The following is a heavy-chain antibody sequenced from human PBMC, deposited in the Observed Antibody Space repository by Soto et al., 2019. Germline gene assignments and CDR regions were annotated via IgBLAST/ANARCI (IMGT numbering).Heavy chain of an antibody. CDR2: ISSSSSYI. V-gene: IGHV3-21*01. J-gene: IGHJ3*02. CDR3: ARDPPLSYDILTGDAFDI. CDR1: GFTFSSYS. D-gene: IGHD3-9*01. Sequence: GGSLRLSCAASGFTFSSYSMNWVRQAPGKGLEWVSSISSSSSYIYYADSVKGRFTISRDNAKNSLYLQMNSLRAEDTAVYYCARDPPLSYDILTGDAFDIWGQGTMVTVS.